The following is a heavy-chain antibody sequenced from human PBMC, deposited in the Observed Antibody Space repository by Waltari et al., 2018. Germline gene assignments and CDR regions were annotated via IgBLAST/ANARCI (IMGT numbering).Heavy chain of an antibody. J-gene: IGHJ6*02. Sequence: QVQLVESGGGVVQPGRSLRLSCAASEFTFRSYAMHWFRQAPGKGRGGVEVISYNGRNIYYEDSVKGRFTISRDNSNKTLYLQMNSLRPEDTAVYYCARDYCDRTNCHGMDVWGQGTTVTVSS. CDR3: ARDYCDRTNCHGMDV. CDR1: EFTFRSYA. CDR2: ISYNGRNI. V-gene: IGHV3-30*04. D-gene: IGHD3-22*01.